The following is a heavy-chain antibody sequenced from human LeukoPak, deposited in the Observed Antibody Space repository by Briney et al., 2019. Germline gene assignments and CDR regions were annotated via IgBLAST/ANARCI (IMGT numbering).Heavy chain of an antibody. CDR1: GFTFSSYS. J-gene: IGHJ6*03. CDR3: AKDRGGDCSGGRCYYYYYYMDV. CDR2: ISSSSSTI. D-gene: IGHD2-15*01. V-gene: IGHV3-48*01. Sequence: PGGSLRLSCAASGFTFSSYSMNWVRQAPGKGLEWVSYISSSSSTIYYADSVKGRFTISRDNAKNSLYLQMNTLRAEDTAVYYCAKDRGGDCSGGRCYYYYYYMDVWGKGTTVTVSS.